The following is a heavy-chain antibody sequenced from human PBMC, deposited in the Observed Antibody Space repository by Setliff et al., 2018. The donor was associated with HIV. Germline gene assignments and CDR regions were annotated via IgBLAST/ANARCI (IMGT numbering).Heavy chain of an antibody. CDR3: VRVFYDATDYYAPLFDY. V-gene: IGHV4-59*11. J-gene: IGHJ4*02. D-gene: IGHD3-22*01. CDR2: MFSSGSA. CDR1: GGSISGHY. Sequence: SETLSLTCSVSGGSISGHYWGWVRQPPGKGLERIGYMFSSGSAQYNSSLQSRVSMSADTSKNQFSLRLTSVTVADTAVYFCVRVFYDATDYYAPLFDYWGQGTLVTVSS.